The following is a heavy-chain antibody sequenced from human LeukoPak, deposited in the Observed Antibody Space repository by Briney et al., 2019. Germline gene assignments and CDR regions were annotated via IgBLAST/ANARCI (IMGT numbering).Heavy chain of an antibody. D-gene: IGHD3-3*01. CDR1: GFTFFTYS. V-gene: IGHV3-30*04. CDR2: ISYVGDKK. Sequence: PGRSLRLSCAASGFTFFTYSMHWFRQAPGKGLEWVAVISYVGDKKYYADSVKGRLTISRDNSKNTLYLQMNSLRPDDTAVYYCARWVTEDTGVAQFDSWGQGTLVFVSS. J-gene: IGHJ5*01. CDR3: ARWVTEDTGVAQFDS.